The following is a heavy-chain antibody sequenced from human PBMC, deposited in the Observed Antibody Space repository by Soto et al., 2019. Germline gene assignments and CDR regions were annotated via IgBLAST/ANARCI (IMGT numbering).Heavy chain of an antibody. CDR1: GGSISSYY. D-gene: IGHD3-3*01. V-gene: IGHV4-59*01. CDR2: IYDIVNT. J-gene: IGHJ6*03. CDR3: ARSPGFPYYLDV. Sequence: SETLSLTCTVSGGSISSYYWSWIRQPPGKGLECLGYIYDIVNTNYNPSLKSRVTISVDTSKKQFSLKLSSVTAADTALYYCARSPGFPYYLDVWGKGTTVTVSS.